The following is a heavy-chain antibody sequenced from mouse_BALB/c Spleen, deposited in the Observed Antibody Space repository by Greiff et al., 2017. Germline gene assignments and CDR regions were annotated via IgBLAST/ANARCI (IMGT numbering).Heavy chain of an antibody. CDR1: GFSLTSYG. J-gene: IGHJ4*01. CDR3: VRKGYYYAMDY. V-gene: IGHV2-2*02. CDR2: IWSGGST. Sequence: VQLQQSGPGLVQPSQSLSITCTVSGFSLTSYGVHWVRQSPGKGLEWLGVIWSGGSTDYYAAFISRLSISKDNSKSQVFFKMNSLQANDTAIYYSVRKGYYYAMDYWGQGTSVTVSS.